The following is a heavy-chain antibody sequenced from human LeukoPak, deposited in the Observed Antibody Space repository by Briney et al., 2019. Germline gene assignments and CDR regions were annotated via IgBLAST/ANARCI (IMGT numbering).Heavy chain of an antibody. CDR1: GFTFSSYG. Sequence: GGSLRLSCAASGFTFSSYGMHWVRQAPGKGLEWVALIWFDGNKKDYVDSVKGRFTISRDNSKKTLYLQMNSLRAEDTALYYCARAYYHASGGAFGMDVWGQGTTVTVSS. D-gene: IGHD3-10*01. J-gene: IGHJ6*02. CDR3: ARAYYHASGGAFGMDV. V-gene: IGHV3-33*01. CDR2: IWFDGNKK.